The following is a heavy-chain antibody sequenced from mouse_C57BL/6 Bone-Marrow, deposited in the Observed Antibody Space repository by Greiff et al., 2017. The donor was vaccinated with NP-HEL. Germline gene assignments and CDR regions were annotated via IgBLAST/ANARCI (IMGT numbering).Heavy chain of an antibody. Sequence: VQLQQSGAELVRPGTSVKVSCKASGYAFTNYLIEWVKQRPGQGLEWIGVINPGSGGTNYNEKFKGKATLTADKSSSTAYMQLSSLTSEDSAVYFCARCHGSSYWFAYWGQGTLVTVSA. V-gene: IGHV1-54*01. CDR2: INPGSGGT. J-gene: IGHJ3*01. CDR1: GYAFTNYL. CDR3: ARCHGSSYWFAY. D-gene: IGHD1-1*01.